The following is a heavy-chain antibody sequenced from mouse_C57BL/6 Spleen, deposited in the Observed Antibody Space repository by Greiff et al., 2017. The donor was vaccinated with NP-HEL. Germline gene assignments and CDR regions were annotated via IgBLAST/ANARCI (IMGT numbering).Heavy chain of an antibody. J-gene: IGHJ4*01. V-gene: IGHV1-55*01. CDR2: IYPGSGST. CDR3: ARPYYYGSIYYYAMDY. Sequence: QVQLQQPGAELVKPGASVKMSCKASGYTFTSYWITWVKQRPGQGLEWIGDIYPGSGSTNYNEKFKSKATLTVDTSSSTAYMQLSSLTSEDSAVYYCARPYYYGSIYYYAMDYWGQGTSVTVSS. CDR1: GYTFTSYW. D-gene: IGHD1-1*01.